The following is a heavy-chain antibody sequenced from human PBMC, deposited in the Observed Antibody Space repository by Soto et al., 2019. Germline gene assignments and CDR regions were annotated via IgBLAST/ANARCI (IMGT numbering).Heavy chain of an antibody. CDR1: GYTFTSYY. Sequence: ASVKVSCKASGYTFTSYYMHWVRQAPGQGLEWMGIINPSGGSTSYAQKFQGRVTMTRDTSTSTVYMELSSLRSEDTAVYYCARGFYDILTGYSSYNWFDPWGQGTLVTVS. V-gene: IGHV1-46*01. J-gene: IGHJ5*02. CDR2: INPSGGST. D-gene: IGHD3-9*01. CDR3: ARGFYDILTGYSSYNWFDP.